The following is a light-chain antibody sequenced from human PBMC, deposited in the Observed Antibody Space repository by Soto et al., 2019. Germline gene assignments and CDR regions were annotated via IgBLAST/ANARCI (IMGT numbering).Light chain of an antibody. CDR1: SSDVAGYKY. CDR3: SSYTSSSTVV. V-gene: IGLV2-14*01. J-gene: IGLJ2*01. CDR2: DVS. Sequence: QSALTQPASVSGSPGQSITIACTGTSSDVAGYKYVSWYQQHPGKAPKLMIYDVSHRPSGVSNRFSGSKSGNTASLTISGLQAEDEADYYCSSYTSSSTVVFGGGTTVTVL.